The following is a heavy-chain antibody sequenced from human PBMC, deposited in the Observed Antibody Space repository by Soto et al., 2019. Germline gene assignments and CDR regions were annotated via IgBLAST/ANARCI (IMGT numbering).Heavy chain of an antibody. CDR3: ARGGVSTRTFDY. CDR2: IYPSDSDT. D-gene: IGHD3-3*01. V-gene: IGHV5-51*01. J-gene: IGHJ4*02. Sequence: GESLKISCKGSGYNFAGYWIAWVRQMPGKGLELMGIIYPSDSDTRYWPSFQGQVTISADKSISSAYLQWSSLRASDTAMYYCARGGVSTRTFDYWGQRTPVTSPQ. CDR1: GYNFAGYW.